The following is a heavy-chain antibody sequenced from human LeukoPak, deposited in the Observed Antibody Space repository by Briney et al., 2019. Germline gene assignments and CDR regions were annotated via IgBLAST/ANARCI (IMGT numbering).Heavy chain of an antibody. CDR3: ARARSGSGWYWFDP. D-gene: IGHD6-19*01. V-gene: IGHV4-4*07. J-gene: IGHJ5*02. CDR1: GGSISSYY. Sequence: SETLSLTCTVSGGSISSYYLNWIRQPAGKGLEWIGRIYTSGSTDYNPSLKSRVTMSVDTSKNQFSLKLSSVTAADTAVYYCARARSGSGWYWFDPWGQGTLVIVSS. CDR2: IYTSGST.